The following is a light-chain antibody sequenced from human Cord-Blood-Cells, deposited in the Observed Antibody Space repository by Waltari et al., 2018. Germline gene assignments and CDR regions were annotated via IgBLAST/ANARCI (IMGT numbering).Light chain of an antibody. CDR3: SSYTSSSTLV. CDR2: EVS. V-gene: IGLV2-14*01. J-gene: IGLJ1*01. CDR1: SSDVDGYNY. Sequence: QSALTQPASVSGSHGQAITISCTGTSSDVDGYNYVSWYQQHPGKAPKLMIYEVSNRPSGVSNRFSGSKSGNTASLTISGLQAEDEADYYCSSYTSSSTLVFGTGTKVTVL.